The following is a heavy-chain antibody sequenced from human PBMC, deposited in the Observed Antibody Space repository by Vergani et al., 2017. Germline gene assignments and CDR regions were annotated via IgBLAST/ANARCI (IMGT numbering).Heavy chain of an antibody. Sequence: EVQLVESGGGLVQPGRSLRLSCTASGFTFGDYAMSWFRQAPGKGLEWVGFIRSKAYGGTTEYAASVKGRFTISRDDSKSIAYLQMNSLKTEDTAVYYCAKDQYGGSRSFPELGFDPWGQGTLVTVSS. D-gene: IGHD2-21*01. CDR2: IRSKAYGGTT. V-gene: IGHV3-49*03. J-gene: IGHJ5*02. CDR3: AKDQYGGSRSFPELGFDP. CDR1: GFTFGDYA.